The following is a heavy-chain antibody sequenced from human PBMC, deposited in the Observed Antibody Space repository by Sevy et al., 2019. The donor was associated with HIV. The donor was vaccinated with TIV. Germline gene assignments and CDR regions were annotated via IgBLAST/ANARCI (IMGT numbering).Heavy chain of an antibody. Sequence: ASVKVSCKASGYTFTGYYMHWVRQAPGQGLEWMGWINPNSGGTNYAQKFQGRVTMTRDTSISTAYMELSRLRSDDTAGYYWARVPSCGGDCYSVPYFDYWGQGTLVTVSS. CDR3: ARVPSCGGDCYSVPYFDY. V-gene: IGHV1-2*02. D-gene: IGHD2-21*02. J-gene: IGHJ4*02. CDR2: INPNSGGT. CDR1: GYTFTGYY.